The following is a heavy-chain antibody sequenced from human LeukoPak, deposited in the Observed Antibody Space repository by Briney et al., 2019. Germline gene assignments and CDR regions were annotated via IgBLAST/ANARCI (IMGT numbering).Heavy chain of an antibody. CDR1: GFTFSSYG. CDR3: AKDPGGCTNGVCSEEGLFDP. V-gene: IGHV3-30*18. D-gene: IGHD2-8*01. Sequence: GRSLRLSCAASGFTFSSYGMHWVRQAPGKGVEGVAVISYDGSNKYYADCVKGRFTISRDNSKIPLYLQMNSLRAEDTAVYYCAKDPGGCTNGVCSEEGLFDPWGQGTLVTVSS. CDR2: ISYDGSNK. J-gene: IGHJ5*02.